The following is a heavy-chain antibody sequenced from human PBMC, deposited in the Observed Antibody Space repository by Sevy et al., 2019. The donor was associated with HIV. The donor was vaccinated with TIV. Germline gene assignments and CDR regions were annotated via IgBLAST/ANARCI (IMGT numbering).Heavy chain of an antibody. V-gene: IGHV4-39*01. J-gene: IGHJ4*02. CDR2: IYYSGRT. Sequence: SETLSLTCTVSGDSITRSNYYWAWIRQPPGRGLEWNGSIYYSGRTYYNPSLKSRVTFSVDTSRNRFSLRLSSVTAADTALYYCARYPADQYDRTGYNTRGGYFDSWGQGTLVTVSS. CDR3: ARYPADQYDRTGYNTRGGYFDS. CDR1: GDSITRSNYY. D-gene: IGHD3-22*01.